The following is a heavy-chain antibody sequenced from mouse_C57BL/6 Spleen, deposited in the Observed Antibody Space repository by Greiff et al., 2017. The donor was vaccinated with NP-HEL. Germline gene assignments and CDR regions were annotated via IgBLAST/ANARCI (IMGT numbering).Heavy chain of an antibody. CDR2: MNANNGST. CDR3: ARPRLLGAVAY. D-gene: IGHD2-13*01. J-gene: IGHJ4*01. V-gene: IGHV1-18*01. CDR1: GYTFTDYS. Sequence: AGPELVKPGASVKISCKASGYTFTDYSMDWVKQSHGQSLEWIGDMNANNGSTIYNQKFKGKATLTVDKSSSTAYMELRSLTAEEAEVYYYARPRLLGAVAYWGQGTSVTVSA.